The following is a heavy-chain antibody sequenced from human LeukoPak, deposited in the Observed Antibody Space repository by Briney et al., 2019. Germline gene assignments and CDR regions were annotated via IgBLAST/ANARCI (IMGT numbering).Heavy chain of an antibody. Sequence: SETLSLTCTVSGYSISSAYYWGWIRQPPGKGLEWIGSIYHNGSTYYNPSLKSRVTISVDTSKNQFSLKLSSVTAADTAVYYCARDEEWLRFRWFDPWGQGTLVTVSS. CDR2: IYHNGST. J-gene: IGHJ5*02. D-gene: IGHD5-12*01. V-gene: IGHV4-38-2*02. CDR3: ARDEEWLRFRWFDP. CDR1: GYSISSAYY.